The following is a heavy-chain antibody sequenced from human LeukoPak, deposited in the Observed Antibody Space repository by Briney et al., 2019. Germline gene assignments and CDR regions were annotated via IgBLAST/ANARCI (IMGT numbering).Heavy chain of an antibody. CDR3: ARDSRASIAARAFDY. D-gene: IGHD6-6*01. V-gene: IGHV3-30*04. Sequence: GGSLRLSRAASGFTFSSYAMHCVRQAPGKGLEWVAVISYDGSNKYYADSVKGRFTISRDNSKNTLYLQMNSLRAEDTAVYYCARDSRASIAARAFDYWGQGTLVTVSS. J-gene: IGHJ4*02. CDR2: ISYDGSNK. CDR1: GFTFSSYA.